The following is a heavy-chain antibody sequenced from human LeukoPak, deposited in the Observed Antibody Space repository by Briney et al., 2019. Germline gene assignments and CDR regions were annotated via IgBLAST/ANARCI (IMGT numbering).Heavy chain of an antibody. CDR2: IHTSGST. J-gene: IGHJ3*02. CDR1: GASISSGSYY. D-gene: IGHD3-3*02. CDR3: ARGGISDFDI. Sequence: PSETLSLTCTVSGASISSGSYYWSWIRQPAGKGLEWIGRIHTSGSTNYNPSLKSRVTISPDTPKNQFSLELNSVTAADTAVYYCARGGISDFDIWGQGTMVTVSS. V-gene: IGHV4-61*02.